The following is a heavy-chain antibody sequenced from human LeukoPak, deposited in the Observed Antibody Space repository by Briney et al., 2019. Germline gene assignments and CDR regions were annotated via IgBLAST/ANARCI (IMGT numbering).Heavy chain of an antibody. CDR3: AREEPEEVAAAGTYYYYMDV. V-gene: IGHV4-34*01. D-gene: IGHD6-13*01. CDR2: INHSGST. CDR1: GGSFSGYY. Sequence: SETLSLTCAVYGGSFSGYYWSWIRQPPGKGLGWIGEINHSGSTNYNPSLKSRVTISVDTSKNQFSLKLSSVTAADTAVYYCAREEPEEVAAAGTYYYYMDVWGKGTTVTVSS. J-gene: IGHJ6*03.